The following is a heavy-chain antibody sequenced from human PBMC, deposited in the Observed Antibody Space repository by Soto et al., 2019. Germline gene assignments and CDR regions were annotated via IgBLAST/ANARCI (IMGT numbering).Heavy chain of an antibody. Sequence: EVQLVESGGGLVKPGGSLRLSCAASGFTFTRYSMNWVRQAPGKGLEWVSSISSTTNYIYYGDSMKGRFTIPRDNAKNSLYVERHSLRAEDTAVYYCARESEDLTSKFDYWGQGTLVSVSS. CDR2: ISSTTNYI. CDR1: GFTFTRYS. V-gene: IGHV3-21*06. CDR3: ARESEDLTSKFDY. J-gene: IGHJ4*02.